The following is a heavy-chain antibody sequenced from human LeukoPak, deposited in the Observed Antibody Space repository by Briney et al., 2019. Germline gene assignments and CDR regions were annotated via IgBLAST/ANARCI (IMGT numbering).Heavy chain of an antibody. CDR3: ARETRDGYNSYYFDY. CDR2: IYYSGST. CDR1: GGSISSYY. V-gene: IGHV4-59*01. J-gene: IGHJ4*02. D-gene: IGHD5-24*01. Sequence: SETLSLTCSVSGGSISSYYWSWIRQPPGKGLEWIGYIYYSGSTNYNPSLKSRVTISVDTSKNQFYLKLSSVTAADTAVYYCARETRDGYNSYYFDYWGQGTLVTVSS.